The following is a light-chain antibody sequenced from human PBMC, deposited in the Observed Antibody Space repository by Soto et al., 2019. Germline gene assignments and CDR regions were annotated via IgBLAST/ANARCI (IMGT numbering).Light chain of an antibody. CDR1: SSDVGGYNY. CDR2: VVS. CDR3: SSYTSSDTPYV. J-gene: IGLJ1*01. V-gene: IGLV2-14*01. Sequence: QSVLTQPASVSGSPGQSITISSTGTSSDVGGYNYVSWYQQHPDKAPKLMIYVVSNRPSGVSNRFSGSKSGNTASLTISGLQAEDEADYYCSSYTSSDTPYVFGTGTKVTVL.